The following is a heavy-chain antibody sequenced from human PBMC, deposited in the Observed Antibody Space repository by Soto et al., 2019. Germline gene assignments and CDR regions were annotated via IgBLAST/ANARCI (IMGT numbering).Heavy chain of an antibody. CDR3: ARPLVAPVAGPYYYGMDV. CDR1: GFTFNTYG. Sequence: TGGSLRLSCAASGFTFNTYGFNWVRQAPGKGLEWVAVIWYDGNTKYYADSVKGRFTISRDNLKNTLYLQMNSLTAEDTAVYYCARPLVAPVAGPYYYGMDVWGQGXTVTVYS. V-gene: IGHV3-33*01. J-gene: IGHJ6*02. CDR2: IWYDGNTK. D-gene: IGHD6-19*01.